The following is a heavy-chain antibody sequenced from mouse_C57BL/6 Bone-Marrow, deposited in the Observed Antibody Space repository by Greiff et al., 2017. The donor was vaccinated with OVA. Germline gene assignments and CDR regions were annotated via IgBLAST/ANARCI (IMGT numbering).Heavy chain of an antibody. V-gene: IGHV1-55*01. Sequence: QVQLQQPGAELVKPGASVKMSCKASGYTFTSYWITWVKQRPGQGLEWIGDIYPGSGSTNYNEKFQSKATLTVDTSSSTAYMQLSSLTSEASAVYYCARDYGSSCRYFDVWGTGTTVTVSS. J-gene: IGHJ1*03. D-gene: IGHD1-1*01. CDR1: GYTFTSYW. CDR3: ARDYGSSCRYFDV. CDR2: IYPGSGST.